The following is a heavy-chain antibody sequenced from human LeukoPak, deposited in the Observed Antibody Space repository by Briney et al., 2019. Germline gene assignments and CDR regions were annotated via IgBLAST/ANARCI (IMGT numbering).Heavy chain of an antibody. V-gene: IGHV3-21*01. CDR2: ISSSSSYI. J-gene: IGHJ6*02. CDR3: ASPYSSSSYYYYGMDV. CDR1: GFTFSSYS. Sequence: PGGSLRLSCAASGFTFSSYSMNWVRQAPGKGLEWVSSISSSSSYIYYADSVKGRFTISGDNAKNSLYLQMNSLRAEDTAVYYCASPYSSSSYYYYGMDVWGQGTTVTVSS. D-gene: IGHD6-6*01.